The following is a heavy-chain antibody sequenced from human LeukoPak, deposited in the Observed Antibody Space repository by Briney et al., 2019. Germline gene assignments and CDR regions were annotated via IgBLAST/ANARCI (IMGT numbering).Heavy chain of an antibody. CDR2: IYYSGST. CDR1: GGSISSNNCY. D-gene: IGHD3-10*01. Sequence: PSETLSLTCTVSGGSISSNNCYWGWIRQPPGKGLEWIGTIYYSGSTYYNPSLKSRVTMSVDTSKNQFSLKLSSVTAADTAVYYCARRHYYASGKMGPWGQGTLVTVSS. J-gene: IGHJ5*02. V-gene: IGHV4-39*01. CDR3: ARRHYYASGKMGP.